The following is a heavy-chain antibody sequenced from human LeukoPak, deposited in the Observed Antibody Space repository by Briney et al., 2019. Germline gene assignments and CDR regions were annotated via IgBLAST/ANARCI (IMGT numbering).Heavy chain of an antibody. CDR1: GFTFSSYW. Sequence: GGSLRPSCAASGFTFSSYWLSWVRQAPGKWLEWVANIKQDGSEKYHADSVKGRFTISRDNAKNALYLQMNSLRAEDTAVYYCARAYSSPNWFDPWGQGTLVSVSS. V-gene: IGHV3-7*04. CDR3: ARAYSSPNWFDP. CDR2: IKQDGSEK. D-gene: IGHD6-13*01. J-gene: IGHJ5*02.